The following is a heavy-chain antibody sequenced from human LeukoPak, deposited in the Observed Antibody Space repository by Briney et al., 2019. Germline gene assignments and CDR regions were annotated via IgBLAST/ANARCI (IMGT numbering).Heavy chain of an antibody. CDR2: ISAYTGDT. D-gene: IGHD1-26*01. CDR1: GYTFSSYG. V-gene: IGHV1-18*01. J-gene: IGHJ4*02. Sequence: GASVTVSCKASGYTFSSYGISWMRQAPGHGLEWIGWISAYTGDTNYAQKLQGRVTVTTDTSTSTAYMELRSLRSDDTAVYYCARDRRHNSGSYYDYWGQGTLVTVSS. CDR3: ARDRRHNSGSYYDY.